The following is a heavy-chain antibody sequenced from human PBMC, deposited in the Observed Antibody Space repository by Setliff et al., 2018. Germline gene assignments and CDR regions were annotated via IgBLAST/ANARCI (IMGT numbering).Heavy chain of an antibody. CDR1: GFTVNTYW. D-gene: IGHD1-7*01. Sequence: PGGSLRLSCAASGFTVNTYWMHWVRQAPGKGLVWFSRINSEGSGTSYADSVKGRFTISRDNAKNTLYLQMNSLRAEDTAVFYCGAVRWNYPTVWGQGTLVTVSS. J-gene: IGHJ4*02. CDR3: GAVRWNYPTV. V-gene: IGHV3-74*01. CDR2: INSEGSGT.